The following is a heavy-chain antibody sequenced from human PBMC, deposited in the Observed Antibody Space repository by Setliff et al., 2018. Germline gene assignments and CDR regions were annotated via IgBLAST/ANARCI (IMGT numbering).Heavy chain of an antibody. J-gene: IGHJ6*03. CDR3: ARGDSFYYFMDV. V-gene: IGHV4-31*11. Sequence: PSETLSLTCVVSGVSISSASYHWNWIRQRPGKGLEWIGYIYYSGSTHYSPSLKSRLTISVDTSKNHFSLKLNSVTAADTAVYYCARGDSFYYFMDVWGKGTTVTV. CDR1: GVSISSASYH. CDR2: IYYSGST.